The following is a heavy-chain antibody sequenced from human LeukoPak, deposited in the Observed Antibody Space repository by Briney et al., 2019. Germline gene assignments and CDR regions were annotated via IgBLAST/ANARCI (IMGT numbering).Heavy chain of an antibody. V-gene: IGHV4-39*01. CDR1: GGSISSSSYY. CDR2: IYYSGST. Sequence: SETLSLTCTVSGGSISSSSYYWGWIRQPPGKGLEWIGGIYYSGSTYYNPSLKSRVTISVDTSKNQFSLKLSSVTAADTAVYYCARHRPLHYFDYWGQGTLVTVSS. J-gene: IGHJ4*02. CDR3: ARHRPLHYFDY.